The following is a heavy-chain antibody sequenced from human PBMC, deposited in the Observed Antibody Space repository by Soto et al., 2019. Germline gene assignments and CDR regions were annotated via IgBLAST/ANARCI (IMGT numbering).Heavy chain of an antibody. J-gene: IGHJ4*02. CDR2: VSGTVGNT. CDR3: ARALSAYCSGGSCYSGDFEY. Sequence: GWSLRLSCSASSFTFSSYAMSWVRHSPVKWLGWVSTVSGTVGNTYYADPVKGRFTISRGNAKNSLYLQMNSLRAEDTAVYYCARALSAYCSGGSCYSGDFEYWGQGTLVTVSS. D-gene: IGHD2-15*01. CDR1: SFTFSSYA. V-gene: IGHV3-23*01.